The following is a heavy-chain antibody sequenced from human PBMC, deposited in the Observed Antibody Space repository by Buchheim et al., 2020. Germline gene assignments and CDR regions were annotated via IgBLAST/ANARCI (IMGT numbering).Heavy chain of an antibody. CDR2: INHSGST. V-gene: IGHV4-34*01. CDR3: AREGDGSGTLNWFDP. CDR1: GGSFSGYY. Sequence: QVQLQQWGAGLLKPSETPSLTCAVYGGSFSGYYWSWIRQPPGKGLEWIGEINHSGSTNYNPSLKSRVTISVDTSKNQFSLKLSSVTAADTAVYYCAREGDGSGTLNWFDPWGQGTL. J-gene: IGHJ5*02. D-gene: IGHD3-10*01.